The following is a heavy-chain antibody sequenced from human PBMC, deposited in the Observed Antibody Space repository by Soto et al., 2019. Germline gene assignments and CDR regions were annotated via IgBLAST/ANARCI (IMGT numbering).Heavy chain of an antibody. CDR1: GFTFSSYA. Sequence: GGSLRLSCAASGFTFSSYAMSWVRQAPGKGLEWVSSISGSGGSTYYADSVKGRFTISRDNSKNTLYLQMNSLRAEDTAVYYCAKDNGFWSGIGLFDYWGQGTMGTVSS. CDR2: ISGSGGST. J-gene: IGHJ4*02. D-gene: IGHD3-3*01. CDR3: AKDNGFWSGIGLFDY. V-gene: IGHV3-23*01.